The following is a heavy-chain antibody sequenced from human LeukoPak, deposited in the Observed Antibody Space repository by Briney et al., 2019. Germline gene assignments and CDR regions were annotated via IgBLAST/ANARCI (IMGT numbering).Heavy chain of an antibody. D-gene: IGHD1-26*01. V-gene: IGHV3-23*01. CDR1: GFTFSSYA. CDR2: ISGSGGDT. J-gene: IGHJ4*02. Sequence: PGGSLRLSCAASGFTFSSYAMSWVRQAPGKGLEWVSAISGSGGDTYYADSVKGRFTISTDNPKNTLYLQMNSLRAEDTAVYYCAKASGSGYGKDYFDYWGQGTLVTVSS. CDR3: AKASGSGYGKDYFDY.